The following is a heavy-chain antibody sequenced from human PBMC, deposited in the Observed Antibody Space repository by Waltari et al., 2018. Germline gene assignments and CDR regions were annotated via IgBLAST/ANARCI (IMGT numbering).Heavy chain of an antibody. D-gene: IGHD6-6*01. CDR3: ATARPSYYYGMDV. Sequence: QVQLQQWGAGLLKPSETLSLTCAVYGGSFSGYYWSWIRQPPGKGLAWIGEINHSGSTNANPSLKSRVTISVDTSKNQFSLKLSSVTAADTAVYYCATARPSYYYGMDVWGQGTTVTVSS. V-gene: IGHV4-34*01. CDR2: INHSGST. J-gene: IGHJ6*02. CDR1: GGSFSGYY.